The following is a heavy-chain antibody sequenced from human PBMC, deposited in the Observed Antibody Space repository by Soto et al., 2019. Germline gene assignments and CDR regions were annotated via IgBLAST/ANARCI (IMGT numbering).Heavy chain of an antibody. CDR2: MDHSGRS. CDR1: GDSSSSSNW. V-gene: IGHV4-4*02. CDR3: ARVGFWSGSYTGFDY. D-gene: IGHD3-3*01. Sequence: PSETLSLTCAVSGDSSSSSNWWSWVRQPPGKGLEWIGEMDHSGRSNCNPSLKSRVTMSVDKSKNQFSLKLSSVTAADTAVYYCARVGFWSGSYTGFDYWGQGTLVTVSS. J-gene: IGHJ4*02.